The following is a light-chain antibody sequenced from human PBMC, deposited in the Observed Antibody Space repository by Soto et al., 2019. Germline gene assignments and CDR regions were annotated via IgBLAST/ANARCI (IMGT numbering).Light chain of an antibody. J-gene: IGKJ1*01. V-gene: IGKV3-15*01. CDR1: QSVSSSY. Sequence: EIVLTQSPGTLSLSPGERATLSCRAIQSVSSSYLAWYQQKPGQAPRLLIYGASTRATGTPARFSGSGSGTEFTLTISSLQSEDSAVYYCQQYKNWPPWTFGQGTKVDI. CDR3: QQYKNWPPWT. CDR2: GAS.